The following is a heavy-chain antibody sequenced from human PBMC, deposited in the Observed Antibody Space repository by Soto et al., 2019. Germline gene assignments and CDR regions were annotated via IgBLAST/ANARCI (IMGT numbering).Heavy chain of an antibody. Sequence: GESLKISCVGSGFTFSRNGMNWVRQAPGKGLEWISFISPSSDIIYYAAPVKGRFTISRDDSKNTLYLQMNSLKTEDTAVYFCTQTLYWGQGTLVTVSS. V-gene: IGHV3-48*01. J-gene: IGHJ4*02. CDR1: GFTFSRNG. CDR2: ISPSSDII. CDR3: TQTLY.